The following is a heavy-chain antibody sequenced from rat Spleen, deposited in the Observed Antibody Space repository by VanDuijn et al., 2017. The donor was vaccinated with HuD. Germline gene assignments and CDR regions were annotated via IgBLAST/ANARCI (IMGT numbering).Heavy chain of an antibody. CDR1: GFTFSDYY. CDR2: IAFDGIGT. J-gene: IGHJ2*01. Sequence: EVQLVESGGDLVQPGRSLKLSCTTSGFTFSDYYMAWVRQAPTKGLEWVATIAFDGIGTYYRDSVKGRFNISRDNAESTLYLQMDSLRSEDTATYYCARRYDFDFWGQGVMVTVSS. CDR3: ARRYDFDF. V-gene: IGHV5-7*01. D-gene: IGHD2-1*01.